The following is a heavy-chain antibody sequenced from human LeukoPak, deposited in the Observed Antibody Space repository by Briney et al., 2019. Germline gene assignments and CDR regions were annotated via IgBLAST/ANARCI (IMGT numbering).Heavy chain of an antibody. CDR1: GYTFTGYY. D-gene: IGHD3-22*01. Sequence: ASVKVSCKASGYTFTGYYMHWVRQAPGQGLEWMGWINPNSGGTNYAQKLQGRVTMTRDTSISTAYMELSRLRSDDTAVYYCARNGGDYYDSSGHYQGWFDPWGQGTLVTVSS. CDR2: INPNSGGT. J-gene: IGHJ5*02. CDR3: ARNGGDYYDSSGHYQGWFDP. V-gene: IGHV1-2*02.